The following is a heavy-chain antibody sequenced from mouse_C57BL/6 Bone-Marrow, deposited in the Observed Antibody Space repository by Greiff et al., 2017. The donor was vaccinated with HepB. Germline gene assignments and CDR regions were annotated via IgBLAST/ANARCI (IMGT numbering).Heavy chain of an antibody. CDR2: IDPEDGET. D-gene: IGHD1-1*01. CDR1: GFNIKDYY. CDR3: TTYMWGQITTVERSYYFDY. J-gene: IGHJ2*01. V-gene: IGHV14-1*01. Sequence: VQLQQSGAELVRPGASVKLSCTASGFNIKDYYMHWVKQRPEQGLEWIGRIDPEDGETEYAPKFQGKATMTADTSSNTAYLQLSSLTSEEGAVYYCTTYMWGQITTVERSYYFDYWGQGTTLTVSS.